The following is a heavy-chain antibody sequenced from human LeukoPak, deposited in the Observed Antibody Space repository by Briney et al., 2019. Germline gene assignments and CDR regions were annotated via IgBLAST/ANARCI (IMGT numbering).Heavy chain of an antibody. V-gene: IGHV3-15*01. Sequence: GGSLRLSCAASGFTFSNYSMNRVRQAPGKGLEWVGRIKSKTDGGTTDYAAPVKGRFTISRDDSKNTLYLQMNSLKTEDTAVYYCTTVTGEQLVPALGYWGQGTLVTVSS. CDR1: GFTFSNYS. CDR2: IKSKTDGGTT. J-gene: IGHJ4*02. CDR3: TTVTGEQLVPALGY. D-gene: IGHD6-6*01.